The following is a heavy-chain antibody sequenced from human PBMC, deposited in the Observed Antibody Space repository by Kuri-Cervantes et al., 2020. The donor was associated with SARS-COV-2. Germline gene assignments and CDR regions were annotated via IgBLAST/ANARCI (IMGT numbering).Heavy chain of an antibody. V-gene: IGHV3-48*02. J-gene: IGHJ4*02. Sequence: GGSLRLSCAASGFTFSSYSMNWVRQAPGKGLEWVSYISSSSSTIYYADSVKGRFTISRDNTKNSLYLQMNSLRDEDTAVYYCARDGGGYYGSSGYYGQLGFDYWGQGTLVTVSS. CDR3: ARDGGGYYGSSGYYGQLGFDY. CDR2: ISSSSSTI. D-gene: IGHD3-22*01. CDR1: GFTFSSYS.